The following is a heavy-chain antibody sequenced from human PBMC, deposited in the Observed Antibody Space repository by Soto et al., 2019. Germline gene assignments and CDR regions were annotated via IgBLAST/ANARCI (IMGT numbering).Heavy chain of an antibody. D-gene: IGHD6-19*01. CDR2: IYYSGST. V-gene: IGHV4-39*01. CDR1: GGSISSSSYY. CDR3: ARRTIAVAGPWDY. Sequence: QLQLQESGPGLVKPSETLSLTCTVSGGSISSSSYYWGWIRQPPGKGLEWIGSIYYSGSTYYNPSLKSRVTISVATSKHQFSLKLSSVTAADTAVYYCARRTIAVAGPWDYWGQGTLVTVSS. J-gene: IGHJ4*02.